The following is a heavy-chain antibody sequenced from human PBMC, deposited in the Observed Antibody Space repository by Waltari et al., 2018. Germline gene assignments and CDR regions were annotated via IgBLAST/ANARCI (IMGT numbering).Heavy chain of an antibody. Sequence: QVQLQESGPGLVKPSETLSLTCTVSGGSISSYYWSWIRQPQGKGLAWIGYIYYRGSTNYNPTLKSRFTRSVDTSKNQCTHKLSSVTAADTAVYYCASSPTGLRYYYYYMDVWGKGTTVTVSS. D-gene: IGHD3-10*01. CDR2: IYYRGST. V-gene: IGHV4-59*01. CDR3: ASSPTGLRYYYYYMDV. J-gene: IGHJ6*03. CDR1: GGSISSYY.